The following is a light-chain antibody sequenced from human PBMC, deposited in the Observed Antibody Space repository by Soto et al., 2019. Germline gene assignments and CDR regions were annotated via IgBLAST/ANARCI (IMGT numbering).Light chain of an antibody. CDR1: QDVMYD. J-gene: IGKJ1*01. CDR3: QQYRSWPRT. CDR2: GAS. V-gene: IGKV3-15*01. Sequence: EIVLTQSPAALYLSPGGRATLSCRASQDVMYDLAWYQQKPGQAPRLLVYGASTRATDAPPRFRGSASGREFSLTISSLQSEDFATYYCQQYRSWPRTFGQGSRVEIK.